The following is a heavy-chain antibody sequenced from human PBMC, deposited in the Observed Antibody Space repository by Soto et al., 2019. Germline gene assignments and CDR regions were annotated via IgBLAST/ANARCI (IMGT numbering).Heavy chain of an antibody. Sequence: GGSLRLSCAASGFTFSSYGMHWVRQAPGKGLEWVAVISYDGSNKYYADSVKGRFTISRDNSKNTLYLQMNSLRAEDTAVYYCANERSAVAGYYYYGMDVWGQGTTVTVSS. CDR2: ISYDGSNK. D-gene: IGHD6-19*01. J-gene: IGHJ6*02. CDR1: GFTFSSYG. CDR3: ANERSAVAGYYYYGMDV. V-gene: IGHV3-30*18.